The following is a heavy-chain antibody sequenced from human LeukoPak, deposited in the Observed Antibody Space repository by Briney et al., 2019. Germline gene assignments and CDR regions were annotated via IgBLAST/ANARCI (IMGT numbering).Heavy chain of an antibody. CDR1: GHTFTGYY. CDR2: INPNSGGT. D-gene: IGHD3-3*01. CDR3: ARDLLFYDFWSGYPTYGMDV. Sequence: GASVKVSCKASGHTFTGYYMHWVRQAPGQGLEWMGWINPNSGGTNYAQKFQGWVTMTRDTSISTAYMELSRLRSDDTAVYYCARDLLFYDFWSGYPTYGMDVWGQGTTVTVSS. J-gene: IGHJ6*02. V-gene: IGHV1-2*04.